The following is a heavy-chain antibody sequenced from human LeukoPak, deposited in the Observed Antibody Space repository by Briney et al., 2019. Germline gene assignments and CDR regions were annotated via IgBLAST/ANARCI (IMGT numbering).Heavy chain of an antibody. CDR3: ARDSPPA. J-gene: IGHJ5*02. V-gene: IGHV4-30-2*01. CDR2: IYHSGST. CDR1: GGSISSGGYS. Sequence: SETLSLTCAVSGGSISSGGYSWSWIRQPPGKGLEWIGYIYHSGSTYYNPSLKSRVTISVDRSKNQFSLKLSSVTAADTAVYYCARDSPPAWGQGTLVTVSS.